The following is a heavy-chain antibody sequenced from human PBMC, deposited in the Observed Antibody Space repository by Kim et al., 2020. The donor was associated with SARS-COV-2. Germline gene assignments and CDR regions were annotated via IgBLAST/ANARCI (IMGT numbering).Heavy chain of an antibody. D-gene: IGHD3-10*01. Sequence: TNYAQRLQGRVTMTRDTSISTAYMELSRLRSDDTAVYYCARDELWFTFDPWGQGTLVTVSS. CDR2: T. J-gene: IGHJ5*02. V-gene: IGHV1-2*02. CDR3: ARDELWFTFDP.